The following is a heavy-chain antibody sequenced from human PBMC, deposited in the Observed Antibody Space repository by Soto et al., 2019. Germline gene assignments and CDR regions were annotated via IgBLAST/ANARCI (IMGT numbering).Heavy chain of an antibody. CDR2: ISGSGDIT. CDR3: VQDRGTGSSGLYYYMGV. D-gene: IGHD6-6*01. V-gene: IGHV3-23*01. Sequence: GESLKISCAASGFTFNINAMSWVRQAPGKGLEWVSGISGSGDITNYADSVKGRFTISRDNSRNTLYLQMNSLRAEDTAVYYCVQDRGTGSSGLYYYMGVWGKGTTVTVSS. J-gene: IGHJ6*03. CDR1: GFTFNINA.